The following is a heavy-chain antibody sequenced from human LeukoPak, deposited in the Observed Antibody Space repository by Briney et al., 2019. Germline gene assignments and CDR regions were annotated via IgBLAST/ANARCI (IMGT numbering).Heavy chain of an antibody. Sequence: SETLSLTCTVSGGSISSRPYCWGWIRQPPGKGLEWLGSFYYSGSTYYKPSLKSRVTISVDTSKNQFSLKLSSVTAADTAVYYCAGRRSGHATYWGQGTLVTVSS. J-gene: IGHJ4*02. V-gene: IGHV4-39*07. CDR2: FYYSGST. CDR3: AGRRSGHATY. CDR1: GGSISSRPYC. D-gene: IGHD2-15*01.